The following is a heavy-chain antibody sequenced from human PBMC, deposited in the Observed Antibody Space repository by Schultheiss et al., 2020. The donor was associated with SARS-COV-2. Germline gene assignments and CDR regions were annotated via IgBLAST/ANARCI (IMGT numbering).Heavy chain of an antibody. CDR3: ARGEDYDYVWGSYLSFY. CDR1: GFTFDDYA. D-gene: IGHD3-16*01. V-gene: IGHV3-48*03. CDR2: ISSSGSTI. J-gene: IGHJ4*02. Sequence: GGSLRLSCAASGFTFDDYAMHWVRQAPGKGLEWVSYISSSGSTIYYADSVKGRFTISRDNAKNSLYLQMNSLRAEDTAVYYCARGEDYDYVWGSYLSFYWGQGTLVTVSS.